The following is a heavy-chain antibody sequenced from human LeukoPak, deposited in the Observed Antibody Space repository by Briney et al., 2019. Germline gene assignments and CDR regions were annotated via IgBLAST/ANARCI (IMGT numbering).Heavy chain of an antibody. D-gene: IGHD3-16*01. J-gene: IGHJ4*02. V-gene: IGHV3-53*01. Sequence: GGSLRLSCVASGFTVSSNYMSWVRQAPGKGLEWVSVIYSGGSTYYADSVKGRFTISRDNSKNTLYLQMNSLRAEDTAVYYCARVLALRYFDYWGQGTLVTVSS. CDR3: ARVLALRYFDY. CDR1: GFTVSSNY. CDR2: IYSGGST.